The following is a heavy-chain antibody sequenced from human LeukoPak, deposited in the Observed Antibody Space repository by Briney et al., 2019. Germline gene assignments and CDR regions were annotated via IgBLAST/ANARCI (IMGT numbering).Heavy chain of an antibody. D-gene: IGHD1-20*01. Sequence: ASVKVSCKASGYTFNGYYMHWVRQAPGQGLEWMGLINPSGGSTSYAQKFQGRVTMTRDTSTSTVYMELSSLRSEDTAVYYCARESRHNWNDLTGWFDPWGQGTLVTVSS. CDR1: GYTFNGYY. CDR3: ARESRHNWNDLTGWFDP. J-gene: IGHJ5*02. V-gene: IGHV1-46*02. CDR2: INPSGGST.